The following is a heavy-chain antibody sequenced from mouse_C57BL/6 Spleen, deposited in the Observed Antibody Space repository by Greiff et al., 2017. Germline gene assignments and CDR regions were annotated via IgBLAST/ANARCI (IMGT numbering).Heavy chain of an antibody. CDR1: GYTFTSYW. CDR3: ARSRIYYDYDPYYFDY. CDR2: IDPSDSET. J-gene: IGHJ2*01. Sequence: QVQLQQPGAELVRPGSSVKLSCKASGYTFTSYWMHWVKQRPIQGLEWIGNIDPSDSETHYNQKFKDKATLTVDKSSSTAYMQLSSLTSEDSAVYYGARSRIYYDYDPYYFDYWGQGTTLTVSS. V-gene: IGHV1-52*01. D-gene: IGHD2-4*01.